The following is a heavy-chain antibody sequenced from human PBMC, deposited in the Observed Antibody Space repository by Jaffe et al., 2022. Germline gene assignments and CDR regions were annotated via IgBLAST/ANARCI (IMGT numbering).Heavy chain of an antibody. CDR3: AKDGGTWESYTSAFDI. D-gene: IGHD1-26*01. Sequence: QGQLVESGGGVVQPGRSLRLSCAASGFSFSSYGMHWVRQAPGKGLEWVSVILFDGSDKYYADSVKGRFTVSRDNSKNTLFLQMSSLRAEDTAVYYCAKDGGTWESYTSAFDIWGQGTLVTVSS. CDR2: ILFDGSDK. J-gene: IGHJ3*02. CDR1: GFSFSSYG. V-gene: IGHV3-30*18.